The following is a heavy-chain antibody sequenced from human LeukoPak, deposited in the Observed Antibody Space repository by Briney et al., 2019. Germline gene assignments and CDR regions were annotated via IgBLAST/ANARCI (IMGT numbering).Heavy chain of an antibody. J-gene: IGHJ4*02. V-gene: IGHV4-61*02. CDR3: ARLYSSSWYDSPYY. CDR1: GGSISSGSHY. CDR2: IYTSGST. D-gene: IGHD6-13*01. Sequence: PSETLSLTCTVSGGSISSGSHYWSWIRQPAGKGLEWIGRIYTSGSTNYNPSLKSRVTISVATSKNQFSLKLSSVTAADAAVYYCARLYSSSWYDSPYYWGQGTLVTVSS.